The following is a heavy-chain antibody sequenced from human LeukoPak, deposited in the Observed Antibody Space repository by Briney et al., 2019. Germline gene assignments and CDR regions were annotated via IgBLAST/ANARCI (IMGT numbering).Heavy chain of an antibody. J-gene: IGHJ4*02. CDR1: GFTFSGHW. CDR2: INPGGFDK. CDR3: ARLKGTTSVFDY. Sequence: GGSLRLSCVASGFTFSGHWMTWVRQAPGKGLEWVGNINPGGFDKFYVDSVKGRFTMPRDNARNSLYLQMDSLRAEDTAVYYCARLKGTTSVFDYWGQGTLVTVSS. D-gene: IGHD4-17*01. V-gene: IGHV3-7*03.